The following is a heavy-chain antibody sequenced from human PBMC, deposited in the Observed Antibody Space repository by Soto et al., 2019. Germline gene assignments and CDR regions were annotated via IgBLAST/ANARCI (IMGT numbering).Heavy chain of an antibody. J-gene: IGHJ6*02. V-gene: IGHV5-51*01. Sequence: RGESLKISCKGSGYSFTTYWIGWVRQVPGKGLEWMAILYPGDSQIRYSPSFQGQVSISVDKSISTAYLQWSSLKASDTAMYYCARSKYSTNWNHGIDVWGQGTTVTVSS. D-gene: IGHD6-13*01. CDR3: ARSKYSTNWNHGIDV. CDR1: GYSFTTYW. CDR2: LYPGDSQI.